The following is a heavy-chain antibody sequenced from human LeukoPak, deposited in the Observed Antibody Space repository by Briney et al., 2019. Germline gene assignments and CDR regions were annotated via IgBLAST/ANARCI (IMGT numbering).Heavy chain of an antibody. D-gene: IGHD3-9*01. V-gene: IGHV3-21*01. Sequence: GGSLRLSCAASGFTFSSYSINWVRQAPGKGLEWVSSISSRSSYIYYADSVKGRFTISRDNAKNSLYLQMNSLRAEDTAVYYCARGGTRDILTGNFDYWGQGTLVSVSS. CDR1: GFTFSSYS. J-gene: IGHJ4*02. CDR2: ISSRSSYI. CDR3: ARGGTRDILTGNFDY.